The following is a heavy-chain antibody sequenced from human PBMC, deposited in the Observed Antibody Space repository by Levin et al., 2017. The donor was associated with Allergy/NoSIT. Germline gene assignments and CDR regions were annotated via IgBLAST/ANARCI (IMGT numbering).Heavy chain of an antibody. CDR3: ARGREWLLVTSFDS. V-gene: IGHV3-7*01. D-gene: IGHD3-3*01. CDR1: GFTLSSYW. CDR2: IKQDGSEE. Sequence: GESLKISCAASGFTLSSYWMSWVRQAPGKGLEWVANIKQDGSEEFYVDSVKGRFTISRDKARNSLYLQMNSLRADDTAVYYCARGREWLLVTSFDSWGQGTLVTVSS. J-gene: IGHJ4*02.